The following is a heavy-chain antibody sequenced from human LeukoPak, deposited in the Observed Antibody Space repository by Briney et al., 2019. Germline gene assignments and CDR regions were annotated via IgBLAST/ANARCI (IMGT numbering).Heavy chain of an antibody. V-gene: IGHV1-46*03. Sequence: ASVKVSCKASGYTFTSYYMHWVRQAPGQGLEWMGIINPSGGSTSYAQKFQGRVTMARDTSTSTVYMELSSLRSEDTAVYYCARDLPALDWFDPWGQGTLVTVSS. J-gene: IGHJ5*02. CDR1: GYTFTSYY. CDR2: INPSGGST. CDR3: ARDLPALDWFDP.